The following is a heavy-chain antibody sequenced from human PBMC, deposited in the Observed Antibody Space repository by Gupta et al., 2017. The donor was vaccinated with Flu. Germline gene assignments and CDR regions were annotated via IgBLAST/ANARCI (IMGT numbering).Heavy chain of an antibody. CDR3: ARDMVPRISWSGYDYNFDS. J-gene: IGHJ4*02. Sequence: QVQLVQSGAAVKKPGASVKISCKVSGYTFNDYFMHWVRQAPGQGLEWKGWINPGSGYTNYAQKFQGRVTMTRDTSINTGHMELTRPRSDDTAIYDCARDMVPRISWSGYDYNFDSWGQGTLVTVSS. CDR1: GYTFNDYF. D-gene: IGHD3-3*01. CDR2: INPGSGYT. V-gene: IGHV1-2*02.